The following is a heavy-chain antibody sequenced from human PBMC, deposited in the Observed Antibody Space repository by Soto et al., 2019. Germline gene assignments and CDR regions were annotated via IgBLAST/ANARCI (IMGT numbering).Heavy chain of an antibody. CDR3: AKDVARYRQGSRVHDY. D-gene: IGHD1-26*01. Sequence: GGSLRLSCAASGFTFSSYAMSWVRQAPGKGLEWVSAISGSGGSTYYADSVKGRFTISRDNSKNTLYLQMNSLRAEDTAVYYCAKDVARYRQGSRVHDYWGQGTLVTVSS. J-gene: IGHJ4*02. CDR2: ISGSGGST. CDR1: GFTFSSYA. V-gene: IGHV3-23*01.